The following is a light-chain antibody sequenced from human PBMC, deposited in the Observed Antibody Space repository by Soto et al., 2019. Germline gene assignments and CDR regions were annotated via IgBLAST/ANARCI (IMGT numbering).Light chain of an antibody. V-gene: IGKV1-33*01. CDR1: QSISSY. CDR3: QQYDRLPLT. J-gene: IGKJ4*01. CDR2: DAS. Sequence: DIQMTQSPSSLSASVGGIVTITCRASQSISSYLNWYKQKAGKAPKLLIYDASNLEVGVPSRFSGSGSGTDFTVTISSLQPEDLATYYCQQYDRLPLTLGGGTKVDI.